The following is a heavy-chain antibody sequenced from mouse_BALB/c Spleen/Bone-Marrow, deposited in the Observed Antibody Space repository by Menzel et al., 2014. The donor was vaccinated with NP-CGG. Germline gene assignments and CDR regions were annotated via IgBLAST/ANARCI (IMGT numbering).Heavy chain of an antibody. CDR3: TRGDDYDEEFAY. CDR1: GYTFTSYY. Sequence: VHLVGSGAELVKPGASVKLSCKASGYTFTSYYMYWVKQRPGQGLEWIGGINPSNGGTNFNEKFKSKATLTVGKSSSAAYMQLSSLTSEDSAVYYCTRGDDYDEEFAYWGQGTLVTVSA. J-gene: IGHJ3*01. CDR2: INPSNGGT. D-gene: IGHD2-4*01. V-gene: IGHV1S81*02.